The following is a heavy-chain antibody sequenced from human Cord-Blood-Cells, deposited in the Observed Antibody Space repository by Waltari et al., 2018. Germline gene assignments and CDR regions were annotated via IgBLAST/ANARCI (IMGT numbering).Heavy chain of an antibody. Sequence: EVQLVESGGGLIQPGGSLRLSCAASGFTVSSNYMSWVRQAPGKGLEWVSVIYSGGSTYYADSVKGRFTISRDNSKNTLYLQMNSLRAEDTAVYYCARSYSNYYYYGMDVWGQGTTVTVSS. CDR3: ARSYSNYYYYGMDV. J-gene: IGHJ6*02. CDR1: GFTVSSNY. CDR2: IYSGGST. V-gene: IGHV3-53*01. D-gene: IGHD4-4*01.